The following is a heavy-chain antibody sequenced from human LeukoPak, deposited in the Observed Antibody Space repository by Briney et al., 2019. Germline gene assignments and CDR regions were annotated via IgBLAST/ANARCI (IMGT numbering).Heavy chain of an antibody. V-gene: IGHV4-34*01. J-gene: IGHJ5*02. CDR3: ARGGRGYSYGTNWFDP. D-gene: IGHD5-18*01. Sequence: KPSETLSLTCAVYGGSFSGYYWSWIRQPPGKGLEWIGEINHNGSTNYNPSLKSRVTISVDTSKNQFSLKLSSVTAADTAVYYCARGGRGYSYGTNWFDPWGQGTLVTVSS. CDR2: INHNGST. CDR1: GGSFSGYY.